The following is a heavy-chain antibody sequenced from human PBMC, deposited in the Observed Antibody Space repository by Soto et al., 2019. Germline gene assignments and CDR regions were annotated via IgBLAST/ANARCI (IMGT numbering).Heavy chain of an antibody. CDR1: GGSISSYY. Sequence: SETLSLTCTVSGGSISSYYWSWIRQPAGKGLEWIGYISYTGRTKYNPSLQSRVTISVDTSKNDFSLNLSSVTAADTAVYFCAREWGLLPYYVMNVWGHGTAVTVSS. D-gene: IGHD7-27*01. CDR2: ISYTGRT. CDR3: AREWGLLPYYVMNV. V-gene: IGHV4-59*01. J-gene: IGHJ6*02.